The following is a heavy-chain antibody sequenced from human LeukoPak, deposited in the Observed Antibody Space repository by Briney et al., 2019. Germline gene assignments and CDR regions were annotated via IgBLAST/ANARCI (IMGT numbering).Heavy chain of an antibody. Sequence: GGSLRLSCAASGFTFSSYSMSWVRQAPGKGLEWVSGISDSGGRTCYADSVKGRFTISRDNAKNSLYLQMNSLRAEDTAVYYCARDQEYSSSWGTPDYWGQGTLVTVSS. CDR3: ARDQEYSSSWGTPDY. V-gene: IGHV3-23*01. CDR1: GFTFSSYS. J-gene: IGHJ4*02. CDR2: ISDSGGRT. D-gene: IGHD6-6*01.